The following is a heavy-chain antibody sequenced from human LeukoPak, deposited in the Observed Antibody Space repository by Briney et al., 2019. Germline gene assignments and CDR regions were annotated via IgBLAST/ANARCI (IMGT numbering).Heavy chain of an antibody. J-gene: IGHJ5*02. CDR2: INTNTGNP. CDR1: GYTFTSYA. V-gene: IGHV7-4-1*02. CDR3: ARGRYCYDSRESYNWFDP. Sequence: ASVKVSCKASGYTFTSYAMNWVRQAPGQGLEWMGWINTNTGNPTYAQGFTGRFVFSLDTSVSTAYLQISSLKAEDTAVYYCARGRYCYDSRESYNWFDPWGQGTLVTVSS. D-gene: IGHD3-22*01.